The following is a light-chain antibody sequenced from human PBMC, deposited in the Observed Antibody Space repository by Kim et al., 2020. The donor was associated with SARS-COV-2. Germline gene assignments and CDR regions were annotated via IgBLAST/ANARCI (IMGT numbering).Light chain of an antibody. CDR2: DAS. V-gene: IGKV1-5*01. CDR1: QSISSW. CDR3: QQYSSYSAS. Sequence: SESVGDRVTIACRASQSISSWLAWYQHKPGNAPKLLIYDASILESGIPSRFSGSGSGTEFTLSISSLQPGDFATYYCQQYSSYSASFGQGTML. J-gene: IGKJ2*01.